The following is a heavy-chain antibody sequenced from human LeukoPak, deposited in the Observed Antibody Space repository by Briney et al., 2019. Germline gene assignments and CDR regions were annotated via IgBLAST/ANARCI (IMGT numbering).Heavy chain of an antibody. J-gene: IGHJ3*02. CDR2: IAYDGRNK. Sequence: GGSLRLSCAASGFTFSNYVTHWVRQAPGKGLEWVTVIAYDGRNKYFADSVKGRFTISRDNSKNTLYLQMNSLRAEDTAVYYCARVITMVRGVISDAFDIWGQGTMVTVSS. CDR3: ARVITMVRGVISDAFDI. CDR1: GFTFSNYV. D-gene: IGHD3-10*01. V-gene: IGHV3-30*03.